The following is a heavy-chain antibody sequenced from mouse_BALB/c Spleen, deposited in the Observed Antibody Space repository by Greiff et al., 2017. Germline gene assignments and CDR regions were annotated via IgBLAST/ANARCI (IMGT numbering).Heavy chain of an antibody. CDR2: ILPGSGST. Sequence: VQLQQSGPELVKPGASVKISCKATGYTFSSYWIEWVKQRPGHGLEWIGEILPGSGSTNYNEKFKGKATFTEDTSSNTAYMQLSSLTSEDSAVYYCARKGNYRYDLYAMDYWGQGTSVTVSS. V-gene: IGHV1-9*01. CDR3: ARKGNYRYDLYAMDY. D-gene: IGHD2-14*01. CDR1: GYTFSSYW. J-gene: IGHJ4*01.